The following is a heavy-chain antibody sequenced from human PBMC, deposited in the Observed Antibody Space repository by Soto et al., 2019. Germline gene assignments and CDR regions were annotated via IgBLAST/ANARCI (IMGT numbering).Heavy chain of an antibody. Sequence: SANPSLTCSCYGLSFSCCYVSWIRPPPGKGLEWIGEINHSGSTNYNPSLKSRVTISVDTSKNQFSLKLSSVTAADTAVYYCARSYDYVWGSYRYTGGYGMDVWGQGNKVTFS. CDR2: INHSGST. V-gene: IGHV4-34*01. CDR1: GLSFSCCY. J-gene: IGHJ6*02. CDR3: ARSYDYVWGSYRYTGGYGMDV. D-gene: IGHD3-16*02.